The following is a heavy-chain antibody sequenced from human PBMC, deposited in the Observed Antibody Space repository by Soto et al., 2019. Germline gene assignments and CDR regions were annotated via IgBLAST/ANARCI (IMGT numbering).Heavy chain of an antibody. CDR1: GGSISSSNW. D-gene: IGHD3-22*01. CDR3: ARSGYWNGDPDY. J-gene: IGHJ4*02. V-gene: IGHV4-4*02. CDR2: IYHSGST. Sequence: QVQLQESGPGLVKPSGTLSLTCAVSGGSISSSNWWSWVRQPPGKGLEWIGEIYHSGSTNYNPSLKSRXXIXVXXSKDQFSLKLSAVTAADTAVYYCARSGYWNGDPDYWGQGTLVTVSS.